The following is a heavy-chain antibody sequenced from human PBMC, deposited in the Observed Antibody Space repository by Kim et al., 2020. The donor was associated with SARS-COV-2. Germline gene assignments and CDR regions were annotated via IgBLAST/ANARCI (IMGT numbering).Heavy chain of an antibody. CDR3: ARDALLWFGELIPNDYSYGMDF. D-gene: IGHD3-10*01. V-gene: IGHV4-31*03. CDR2: IYYSGST. CDR1: GGSISSGGYY. Sequence: SETLSLTCTVSGGSISSGGYYWSWIRQHPGKGLEWIGYIYYSGSTYYNPSLKSRVTISVDTSKNQFSLKLSSVTAADTAVYYCARDALLWFGELIPNDYSYGMDFCGQGTTVTVSS. J-gene: IGHJ6*02.